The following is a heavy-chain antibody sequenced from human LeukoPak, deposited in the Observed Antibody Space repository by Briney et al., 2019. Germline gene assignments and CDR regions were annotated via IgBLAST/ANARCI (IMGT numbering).Heavy chain of an antibody. CDR1: GGTFSSYA. V-gene: IGHV1-69*05. CDR2: IIPIFGTA. CDR3: ASPTTYDFWSGYYMFDY. Sequence: SSVKVSCKASGGTFSSYAISWVRQAPGQGLEWMGGIIPIFGTANYAQKFQGRVTITTDESTSTAYMELSSLRSEDTAAYYCASPTTYDFWSGYYMFDYWGQGTLVTVSS. D-gene: IGHD3-3*01. J-gene: IGHJ4*02.